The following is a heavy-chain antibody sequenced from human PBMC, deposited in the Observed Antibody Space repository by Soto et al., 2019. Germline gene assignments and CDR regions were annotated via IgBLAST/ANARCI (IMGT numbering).Heavy chain of an antibody. D-gene: IGHD3-10*02. CDR1: GGSFSGYY. CDR3: ARGFHVRLNSYYDYLDV. Sequence: SETLSLTCAVYGGSFSGYYWSWIRQPPGKGLEWIGEINHRGSTDYNTSLMSRVTISVDTSKNQFSLKLSSVTAADTAVYYCARGFHVRLNSYYDYLDVWGQRTTVTVSS. V-gene: IGHV4-34*01. J-gene: IGHJ6*03. CDR2: INHRGST.